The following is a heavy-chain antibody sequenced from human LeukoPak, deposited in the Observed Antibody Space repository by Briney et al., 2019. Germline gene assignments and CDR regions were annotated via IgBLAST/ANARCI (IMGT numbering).Heavy chain of an antibody. Sequence: ASVKVSCKASGYTFTGYYMHWVRQAPGQGLEWMGWINPKSGGTNYAQKFQGRVTMTRDTSISTAYMELSRLRSDDTAVYYCAREPYDSSGYSLAEYFQHWGQGTLVTVSS. CDR2: INPKSGGT. CDR1: GYTFTGYY. V-gene: IGHV1-2*02. J-gene: IGHJ1*01. CDR3: AREPYDSSGYSLAEYFQH. D-gene: IGHD3-22*01.